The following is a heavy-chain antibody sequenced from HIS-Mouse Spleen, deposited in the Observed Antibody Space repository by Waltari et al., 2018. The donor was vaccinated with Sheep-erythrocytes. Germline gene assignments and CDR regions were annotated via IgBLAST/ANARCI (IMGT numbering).Heavy chain of an antibody. J-gene: IGHJ4*02. CDR1: GFTFSSYW. V-gene: IGHV3-7*04. CDR2: IKQDGSEK. CDR3: ARVVLVVRGVIRTLDYFDY. Sequence: GFTFSSYWMSWVRQAPGKGLEWVANIKQDGSEKYYVDTVKGRFSISRDNAQNSLYLQMNSLGAEDTAVYYCARVVLVVRGVIRTLDYFDYWGQGTLVTVSS. D-gene: IGHD3-10*01.